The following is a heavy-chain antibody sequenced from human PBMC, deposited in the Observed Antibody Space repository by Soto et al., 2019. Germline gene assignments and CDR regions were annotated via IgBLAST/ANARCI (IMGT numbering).Heavy chain of an antibody. J-gene: IGHJ3*01. CDR2: INHSGST. Sequence: LSLTCAVYGGSFSGYYWSWIRQPPGKGLEWIGEINHSGSTNYNPSLKSRVTISVGTSKNQFFMKLSSVTAADTAVYYCARWVSTIAVAGSSDAFDVWGQGTMVTVSS. D-gene: IGHD6-19*01. CDR3: ARWVSTIAVAGSSDAFDV. CDR1: GGSFSGYY. V-gene: IGHV4-34*01.